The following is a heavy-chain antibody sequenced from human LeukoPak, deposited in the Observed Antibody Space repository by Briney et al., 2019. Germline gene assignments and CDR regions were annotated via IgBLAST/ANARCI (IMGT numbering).Heavy chain of an antibody. J-gene: IGHJ4*02. V-gene: IGHV3-7*01. CDR3: ARWAFCSGGSCSRFDS. CDR2: IKQDGSEK. CDR1: GFTLSSYW. Sequence: GGSLRLSYAASGFTLSSYWMSWVRQAPGKGLEWVANIKQDGSEKYYVDSVKGRFTISRDNAKNSLSLEMNSLRADDTAVYYCARWAFCSGGSCSRFDSWGQGTLVTVSS. D-gene: IGHD2-15*01.